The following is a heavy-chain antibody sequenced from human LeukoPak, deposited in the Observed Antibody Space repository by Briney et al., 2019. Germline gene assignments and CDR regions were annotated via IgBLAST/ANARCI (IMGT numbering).Heavy chain of an antibody. Sequence: ASVKVSCKASGYTFTSYAMNWVRQAPGQGLEWMGWINTNTGNPTYAQGFTGRFVFSLDTSVSTAYLQISSLKAEDTAVYYCAREVVNFYGWGVNWFDPWGQGTLVTVSS. CDR1: GYTFTSYA. CDR2: INTNTGNP. CDR3: AREVVNFYGWGVNWFDP. D-gene: IGHD3-10*01. V-gene: IGHV7-4-1*02. J-gene: IGHJ5*02.